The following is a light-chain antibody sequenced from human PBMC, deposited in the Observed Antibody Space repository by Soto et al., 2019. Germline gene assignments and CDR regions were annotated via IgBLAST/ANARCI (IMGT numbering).Light chain of an antibody. CDR3: QQYRSSVTWT. Sequence: EVVLTQSPGTVSLSPGERATLSCRASQSITSSYIAWYQQKPGQAPRLLIYAASSRATGIPDRFSGSGSGTDFTLSISRLEPEDFAMYYCQQYRSSVTWTFGQGTKVEIK. V-gene: IGKV3-20*01. CDR1: QSITSSY. J-gene: IGKJ1*01. CDR2: AAS.